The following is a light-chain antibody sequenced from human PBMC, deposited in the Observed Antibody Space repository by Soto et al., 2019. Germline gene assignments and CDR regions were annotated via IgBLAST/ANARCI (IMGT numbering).Light chain of an antibody. J-gene: IGLJ2*01. CDR1: SSDVGGYNY. CDR3: SSYTTSNTMK. V-gene: IGLV2-14*03. CDR2: DVT. Sequence: QSALTQPASVSGSPGQSITISCTGTSSDVGGYNYVSWYQHHPGKAPKLIIYDVTNRPSGVSNPFSGSKSGNTASLTISGLQPEDEADYYCSSYTTSNTMKFGGGTKVTVL.